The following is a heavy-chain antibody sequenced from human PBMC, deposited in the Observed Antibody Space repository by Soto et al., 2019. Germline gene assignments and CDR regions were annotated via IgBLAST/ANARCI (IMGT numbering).Heavy chain of an antibody. Sequence: SETLSLTCTVSGGSISSYYWSWIRQPPGKGLGWIGYIYYSGSTNYNPSLKSRVTISVDTSKNQFSLKLSSVTAADTAVYYCARALSGEASGYYYWTNLGWFDPWGQGTLVTVSS. D-gene: IGHD3-22*01. J-gene: IGHJ5*02. CDR2: IYYSGST. V-gene: IGHV4-59*01. CDR3: ARALSGEASGYYYWTNLGWFDP. CDR1: GGSISSYY.